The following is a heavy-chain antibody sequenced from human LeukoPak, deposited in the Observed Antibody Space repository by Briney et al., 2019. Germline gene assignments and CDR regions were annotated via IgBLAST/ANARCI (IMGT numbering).Heavy chain of an antibody. CDR3: ARDWRYCSGGSCIFGIEYFQH. V-gene: IGHV1-69*13. D-gene: IGHD2-15*01. CDR2: IIPIFGTA. CDR1: GGTFSSYA. Sequence: SVKVSCKASGGTFSSYAISWVRQAPGQGLEWMGGIIPIFGTANYAQKFQGRVTITADESTSTAYMELSSLRSEDTAVYYCARDWRYCSGGSCIFGIEYFQHWGQGTLVTVSS. J-gene: IGHJ1*01.